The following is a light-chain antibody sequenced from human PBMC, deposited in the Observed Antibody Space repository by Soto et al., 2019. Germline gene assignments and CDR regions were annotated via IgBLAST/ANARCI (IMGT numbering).Light chain of an antibody. Sequence: DIVMTQSPSSLSASVGHRVTITCRASQDIGDFLAWLQQKPGKAPKSLIYVASSLQSGVPSRFSGSRSGTEFTLPITGLQPEDFATFYCLQYKTYPLTCGGGPKVEI. CDR3: LQYKTYPLT. J-gene: IGKJ4*01. CDR1: QDIGDF. V-gene: IGKV1-16*01. CDR2: VAS.